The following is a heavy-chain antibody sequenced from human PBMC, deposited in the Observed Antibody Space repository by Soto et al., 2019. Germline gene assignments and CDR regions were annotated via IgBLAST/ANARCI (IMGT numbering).Heavy chain of an antibody. V-gene: IGHV1-2*02. CDR3: ARDYYGSVLFDY. CDR1: GYTFTGYY. CDR2: INPNSGGT. D-gene: IGHD3-10*01. J-gene: IGHJ4*02. Sequence: GASVKVSCKASGYTFTGYYMHWVRQAPGQGLEWMGWINPNSGGTNYAQKFQGRLTMTRDTSISTAYLELSRLRSDDTAVYYCARDYYGSVLFDYWGQGTMVTVSS.